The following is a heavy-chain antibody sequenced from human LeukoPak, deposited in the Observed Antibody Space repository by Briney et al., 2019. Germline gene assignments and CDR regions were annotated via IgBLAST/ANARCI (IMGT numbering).Heavy chain of an antibody. Sequence: SVTLSLTCTVSGGSISSYYWSWIRQSPGKGLEWIANIFYSGSPNYNPSLRSRVTISFDTSKNQFSLKLSSVTAADTAVYFCARVGHIAAARTYDYWGQGTLVTVSS. CDR2: IFYSGSP. CDR1: GGSISSYY. CDR3: ARVGHIAAARTYDY. J-gene: IGHJ4*02. D-gene: IGHD6-13*01. V-gene: IGHV4-59*08.